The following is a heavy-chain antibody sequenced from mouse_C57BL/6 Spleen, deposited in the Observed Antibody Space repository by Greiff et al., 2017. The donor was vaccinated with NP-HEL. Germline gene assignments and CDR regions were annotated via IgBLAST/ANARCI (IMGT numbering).Heavy chain of an antibody. J-gene: IGHJ4*01. CDR2: ISSGSSTI. Sequence: EVKLVESGGGLVKPGGSLKLSCAASGFTFSDYGMHWVRQAPEKGLEWVAYISSGSSTIYYADTVKGRSTISRDNAKNTLFLQMTSLRSEDTARYYCARRGIYYYGSSYDAMDYWGQGTSVTVSS. D-gene: IGHD1-1*01. CDR1: GFTFSDYG. CDR3: ARRGIYYYGSSYDAMDY. V-gene: IGHV5-17*01.